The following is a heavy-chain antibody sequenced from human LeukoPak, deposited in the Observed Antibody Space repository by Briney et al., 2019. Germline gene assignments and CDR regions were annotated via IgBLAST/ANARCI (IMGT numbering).Heavy chain of an antibody. CDR2: INHSGIT. CDR3: ARDRGWEAVAGTFDY. Sequence: SSETLSLTCAVYGGSFSGHYWSWIRQPPGKGLEWIAEINHSGITNYNPSLKSRLTISVDTSKNQFSLRLSSVTAADTAVYYCARDRGWEAVAGTFDYWGQGTLVTVSS. D-gene: IGHD6-19*01. CDR1: GGSFSGHY. J-gene: IGHJ4*02. V-gene: IGHV4-34*01.